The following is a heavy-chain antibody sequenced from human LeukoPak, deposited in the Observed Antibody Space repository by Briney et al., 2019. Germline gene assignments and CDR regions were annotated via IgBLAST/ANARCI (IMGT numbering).Heavy chain of an antibody. D-gene: IGHD2/OR15-2a*01. CDR1: GFSFSDSA. CDR3: TRKNNVDFSEYWFEFDH. CDR2: TRTKKNTYAT. V-gene: IGHV3-73*01. J-gene: IGHJ4*02. Sequence: GGSLKLSCAASGFSFSDSALHWVRQASGKGPEWLDRTRTKKNTYATAYAASVKGRFTISRDDSKNTVYLQMSSLKTDDTAVYYCTRKNNVDFSEYWFEFDHWGLGTLVTVSS.